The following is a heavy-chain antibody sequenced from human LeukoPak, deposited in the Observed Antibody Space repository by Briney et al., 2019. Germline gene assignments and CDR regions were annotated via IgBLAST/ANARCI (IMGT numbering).Heavy chain of an antibody. J-gene: IGHJ5*01. CDR3: VRGGTYWTVS. CDR1: GFVFSASY. V-gene: IGHV3-7*01. Sequence: GGSLRLSCAASGFVFSASYMSWVRKAPGKGLEWVATIKPDGSEKYHVDSVSGRFTISRDSTNDSLFLQMNSLRVDDTAVYYCVRGGTYWTVSWGQGTLVNVS. CDR2: IKPDGSEK.